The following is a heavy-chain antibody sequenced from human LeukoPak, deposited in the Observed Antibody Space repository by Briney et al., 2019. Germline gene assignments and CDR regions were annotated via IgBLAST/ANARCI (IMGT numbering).Heavy chain of an antibody. D-gene: IGHD6-6*01. Sequence: GGPLRLSCAASGFTFDDYAMHGVRHAPGKGLEWVSGISWNSGSIVYADSVRGRFTISRDTAKNSLYLQMNSLRADDTALYYCAKTAAYSSSSAYFDYWGQGTLVTVSS. J-gene: IGHJ4*02. CDR2: ISWNSGSI. CDR1: GFTFDDYA. CDR3: AKTAAYSSSSAYFDY. V-gene: IGHV3-9*01.